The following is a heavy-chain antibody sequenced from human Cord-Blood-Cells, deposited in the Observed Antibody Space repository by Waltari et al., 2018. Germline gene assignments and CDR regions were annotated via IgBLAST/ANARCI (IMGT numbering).Heavy chain of an antibody. V-gene: IGHV4-39*01. CDR3: ASRSSSWYFDY. Sequence: QLQLQESGPGLVKPSETLSLTGTVSGASISSSSYYWGWIRQPPGKGREWIGSIYYSGSTYYNPSLKSRVTISVDTSKNQFSLKLSSVTAADTAVYYCASRSSSWYFDYWGQGTLVTVSS. J-gene: IGHJ4*02. D-gene: IGHD6-13*01. CDR1: GASISSSSYY. CDR2: IYYSGST.